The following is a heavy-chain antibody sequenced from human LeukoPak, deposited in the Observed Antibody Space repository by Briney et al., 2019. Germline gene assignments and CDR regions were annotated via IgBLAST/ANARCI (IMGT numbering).Heavy chain of an antibody. Sequence: ASVKVSCKASGYTFNSYYMHWVRQAPGQGPEWMGLINPSGGDTRYAQKFQGRVTMTRDTSTSTVYMELNSLRSEDTAVYYCARVRYNSGLTLDYWAREPWSPSPQ. D-gene: IGHD1-1*01. V-gene: IGHV1-46*02. J-gene: IGHJ4*02. CDR2: INPSGGDT. CDR3: ARVRYNSGLTLDY. CDR1: GYTFNSYY.